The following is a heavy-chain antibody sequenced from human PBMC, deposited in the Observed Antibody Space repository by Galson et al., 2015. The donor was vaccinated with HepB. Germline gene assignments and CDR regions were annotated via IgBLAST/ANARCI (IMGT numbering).Heavy chain of an antibody. D-gene: IGHD3-16*01. CDR3: AREYDYVWGSSPSGNYYYAMDV. V-gene: IGHV1-2*06. CDR2: IDPDSGGT. J-gene: IGHJ6*02. CDR1: GYNFNVYY. Sequence: SVKVSCKASGYNFNVYYIHRVRQAPGQGFEWLGRIDPDSGGTDYAQKFQGRVTMTSDTSISTAYMELSRLRSDDTAFYYCAREYDYVWGSSPSGNYYYAMDVWGQGTTVIVSS.